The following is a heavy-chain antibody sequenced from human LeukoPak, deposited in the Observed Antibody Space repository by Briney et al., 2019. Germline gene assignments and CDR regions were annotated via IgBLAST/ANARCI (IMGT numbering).Heavy chain of an antibody. D-gene: IGHD4-17*01. CDR1: GFAFGSEA. Sequence: GGSLRLSCAVSGFAFGSEAMSWVRQSPARGLEWVASISPGGGTTYYADSVKGRFTISRDNSKNTLYLQMNSLRAEDTAVYYCARDSDDYGDYVGPSFWGQGTLVTVSS. V-gene: IGHV3-23*01. J-gene: IGHJ4*02. CDR3: ARDSDDYGDYVGPSF. CDR2: ISPGGGTT.